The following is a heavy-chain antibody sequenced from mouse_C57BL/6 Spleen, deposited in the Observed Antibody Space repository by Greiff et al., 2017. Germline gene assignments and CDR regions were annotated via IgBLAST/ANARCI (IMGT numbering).Heavy chain of an antibody. D-gene: IGHD1-1*01. CDR2: ISSGSSTI. J-gene: IGHJ4*01. CDR3: ANYDYYDYAMDY. V-gene: IGHV5-17*01. Sequence: VQLKESGGGLVKPGGSLKLSCAASGFTFSDYGMHWVRQAPEKGLEWVAYISSGSSTIYYADTVKGRFTIARDNAKNTLFLQMTSLRSENTAMDYCANYDYYDYAMDYWGQGASVTVSS. CDR1: GFTFSDYG.